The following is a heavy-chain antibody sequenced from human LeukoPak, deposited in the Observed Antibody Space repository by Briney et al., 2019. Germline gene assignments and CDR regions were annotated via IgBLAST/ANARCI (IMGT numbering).Heavy chain of an antibody. CDR1: GFTVSSDY. CDR3: ARTPEGYYYYMDV. V-gene: IGHV3-53*01. Sequence: GGSLRLSCAASGFTVSSDYMSWVRQAPGKGLEWVSVIYSGGSTYYADSVKGRFTISRDNSKNTLYLQMNSLRAEDTAVYYCARTPEGYYYYMDVWGKGTTVTVSS. CDR2: IYSGGST. J-gene: IGHJ6*03.